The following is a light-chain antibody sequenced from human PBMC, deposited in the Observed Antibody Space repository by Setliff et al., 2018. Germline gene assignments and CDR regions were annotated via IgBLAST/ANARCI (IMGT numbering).Light chain of an antibody. J-gene: IGLJ1*01. Sequence: QSVLTQPPSASGTPGQRVTISCSGSSSNIGSNTVNWYQQLPGTAPKLLIYRNNQRPSGVPDRFSGSESGTSASLAISGLQSEDEADYYCAAWDDSLNGEVFGTGTKGTVL. CDR1: SSNIGSNT. V-gene: IGLV1-44*01. CDR2: RNN. CDR3: AAWDDSLNGEV.